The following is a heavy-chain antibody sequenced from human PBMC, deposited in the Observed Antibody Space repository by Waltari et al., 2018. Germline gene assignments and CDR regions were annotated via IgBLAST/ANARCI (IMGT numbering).Heavy chain of an antibody. Sequence: QVNLVESGGGVVQPGGSLRLSCATSGFTFSNFGMHWVRQAPGKGLEWVALSWLDGSDKFYADSVRGRFTISRDNSARTLYLDMDSLRLDDTAMYYCAKDAFGNTYLDFWGQGTLVTVSS. D-gene: IGHD2-2*02. CDR1: GFTFSNFG. V-gene: IGHV3-30*02. CDR2: SWLDGSDK. J-gene: IGHJ4*02. CDR3: AKDAFGNTYLDF.